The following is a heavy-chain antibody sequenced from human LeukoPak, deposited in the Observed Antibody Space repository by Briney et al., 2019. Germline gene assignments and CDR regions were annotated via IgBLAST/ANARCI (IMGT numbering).Heavy chain of an antibody. D-gene: IGHD6-13*01. CDR2: ISSSSSTI. V-gene: IGHV3-48*01. CDR3: ARGVSQQLPFLAFDY. CDR1: GFTFSSYS. J-gene: IGHJ4*02. Sequence: PGGSLRLSCAASGFTFSSYSMNWVRQAPGKGLEWVSYISSSSSTIYYADSVKGRFTISRDNAKNSLYLQMNSLRAEDTAVYYCARGVSQQLPFLAFDYWGQGTLVTVSS.